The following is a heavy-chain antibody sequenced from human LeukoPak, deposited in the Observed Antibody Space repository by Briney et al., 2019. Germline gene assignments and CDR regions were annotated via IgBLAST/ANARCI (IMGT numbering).Heavy chain of an antibody. D-gene: IGHD2-15*01. CDR1: GYTFTGYY. J-gene: IGHJ3*02. Sequence: ASVKVSCKASGYTFTGYYMHWVRQAPGQGLEWMGWINPNSGGTNYAQKFQGRVTMTRDTSISTAYMELSRLRSDDTAVYYCARVEGYCSGGSCYNVDDAFDIWGQGTMVTVSS. CDR3: ARVEGYCSGGSCYNVDDAFDI. CDR2: INPNSGGT. V-gene: IGHV1-2*02.